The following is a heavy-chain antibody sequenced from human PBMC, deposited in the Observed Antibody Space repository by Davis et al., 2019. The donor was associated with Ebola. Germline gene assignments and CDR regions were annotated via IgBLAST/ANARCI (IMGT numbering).Heavy chain of an antibody. Sequence: PGGSLRLSCVVSGFTFKNYAMSWVRQAPGKGLQWVSGISGSGSSTFYAASVRDRFTIARDNSKNTLSLQINSLRAEDTAVYYCAREVLWFGELTHDAFDIWGQGTMVTVSS. J-gene: IGHJ3*02. CDR2: ISGSGSST. D-gene: IGHD3-10*01. CDR1: GFTFKNYA. V-gene: IGHV3-23*01. CDR3: AREVLWFGELTHDAFDI.